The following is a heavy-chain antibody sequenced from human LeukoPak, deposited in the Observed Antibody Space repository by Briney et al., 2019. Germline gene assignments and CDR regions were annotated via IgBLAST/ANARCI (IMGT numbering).Heavy chain of an antibody. CDR1: GGSISSSSYY. V-gene: IGHV4-39*01. CDR2: IDYSGST. Sequence: ASETLSLTCTVSGGSISSSSYYWGWIRQPPGKGLEGIGRIDYSGSTYYNPSLKSRVTISVDTSKNQFPLKLSSVTAADTAEYYCARIPGRGWGQGSVVTVSS. D-gene: IGHD3-10*01. J-gene: IGHJ4*02. CDR3: ARIPGRG.